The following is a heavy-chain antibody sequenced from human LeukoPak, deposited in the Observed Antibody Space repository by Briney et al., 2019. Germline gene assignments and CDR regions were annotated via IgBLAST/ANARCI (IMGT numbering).Heavy chain of an antibody. Sequence: PSESLSLTCNVSGYSISSGYYWGWIRQPPGKGLEWIGTIYYSGSTYYNPSLKSRVTISLDTSKNQYSLKLSSVTAADTAVYYCARDLKRSRARWENLGLDPWGQGTLVTVSS. CDR3: ARDLKRSRARWENLGLDP. D-gene: IGHD3-16*01. J-gene: IGHJ5*02. CDR2: IYYSGST. V-gene: IGHV4-38-2*02. CDR1: GYSISSGYY.